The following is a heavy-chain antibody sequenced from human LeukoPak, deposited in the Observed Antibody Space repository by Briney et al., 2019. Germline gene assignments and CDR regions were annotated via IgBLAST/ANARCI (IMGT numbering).Heavy chain of an antibody. Sequence: TSETLSLTCTVSGGSISSYYWSWIRQPAGKGLEWIGRIYTSGSTNYNPSLKSRVTMSVDTSKNQFSLKLSSVTAADTAVYYCARAMVGYNYGYFDYWGQGTLVTVSS. CDR1: GGSISSYY. J-gene: IGHJ4*02. CDR3: ARAMVGYNYGYFDY. D-gene: IGHD5-18*01. V-gene: IGHV4-4*07. CDR2: IYTSGST.